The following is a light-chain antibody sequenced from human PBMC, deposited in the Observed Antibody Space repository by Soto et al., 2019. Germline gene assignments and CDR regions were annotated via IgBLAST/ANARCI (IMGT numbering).Light chain of an antibody. V-gene: IGKV3-20*01. CDR3: QQYDSSPLT. CDR2: GAS. CDR1: QSVSSSY. J-gene: IGKJ4*01. Sequence: ELVLTQSPGTLSLSPGERATLSCRASQSVSSSYLAWYQQKPGQAPRLLIYGASSRATGIPDRFSGSGSGTDFTLTSSRLEPEDFAVYYCQQYDSSPLTFGGGTKVEIK.